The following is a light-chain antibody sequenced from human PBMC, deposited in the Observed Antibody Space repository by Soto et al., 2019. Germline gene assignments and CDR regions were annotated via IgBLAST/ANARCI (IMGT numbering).Light chain of an antibody. V-gene: IGLV2-14*01. CDR1: SSDVGGYNY. J-gene: IGLJ1*01. CDR3: SSYTSSSTLCYL. CDR2: EVS. Sequence: QSVLTQPASVSGCPGQSITISCTVTSSDVGGYNYVSWYQQYPVKAPKLILHEVSNRPSGVSTRFSASKSGTTASLTISGLQTEDEDDYYCSSYTSSSTLCYLLGTGTK.